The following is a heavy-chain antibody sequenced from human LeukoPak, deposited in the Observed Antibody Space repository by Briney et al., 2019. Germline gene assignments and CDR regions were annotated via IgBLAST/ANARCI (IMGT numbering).Heavy chain of an antibody. CDR2: ISAYNGNT. V-gene: IGHV1-18*04. CDR3: ASGPGDYRAEYFQH. CDR1: GYTFTSYG. Sequence: ASVKVSCKASGYTFTSYGISWVRQAPGQGLEWMGWISAYNGNTNYAQKLQGRVTMTTDTSTSTAYMELRSLRSDNTAVYYCASGPGDYRAEYFQHWGQGTLVTVSS. J-gene: IGHJ1*01. D-gene: IGHD4-17*01.